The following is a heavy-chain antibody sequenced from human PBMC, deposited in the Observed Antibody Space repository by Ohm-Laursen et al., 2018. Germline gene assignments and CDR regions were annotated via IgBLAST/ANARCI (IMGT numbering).Heavy chain of an antibody. CDR2: ITSGGGII. J-gene: IGHJ6*02. CDR1: GFSFGNFD. Sequence: GSLRLSCTASGFSFGNFDMSWIRQTPGKGLEWLPYITSGGGIIYSADSVKGRFTISRDNDEDTLYLQMNSLRAEDTAIYYCARHDSSDSPSHYYYYTMDVWGQGTTVTVSS. D-gene: IGHD3-22*01. V-gene: IGHV3-11*01. CDR3: ARHDSSDSPSHYYYYTMDV.